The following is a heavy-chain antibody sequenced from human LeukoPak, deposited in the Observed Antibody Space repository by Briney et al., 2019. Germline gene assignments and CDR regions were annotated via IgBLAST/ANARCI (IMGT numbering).Heavy chain of an antibody. CDR3: ARGSTVDYDVYFDY. J-gene: IGHJ4*02. Sequence: GGSLRLSCAASGFTFSSYAMSWVRQAPGKGLEWVSAISGSGGSTYYADSVKGRFTISRDNSKNTLYLQMNSLRAEDTAVYYCARGSTVDYDVYFDYWGQGTLVTVSS. D-gene: IGHD4-17*01. CDR2: ISGSGGST. V-gene: IGHV3-23*01. CDR1: GFTFSSYA.